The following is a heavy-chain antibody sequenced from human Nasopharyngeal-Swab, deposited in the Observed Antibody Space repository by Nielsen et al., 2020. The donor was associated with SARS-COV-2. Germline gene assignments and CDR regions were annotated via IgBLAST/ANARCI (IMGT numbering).Heavy chain of an antibody. Sequence: SETLSLTCAVYGGSFSVFYWSWIRQPPGKGLEWIGEINQSGSTNYNPSLRRRVTISVETSKNQFSLKLRSLTAAYTAVYYFTRRTGGRGFDYWGQGTLVTVSS. CDR1: GGSFSVFY. CDR2: INQSGST. CDR3: TRRTGGRGFDY. D-gene: IGHD3-16*01. V-gene: IGHV4-34*01. J-gene: IGHJ4*02.